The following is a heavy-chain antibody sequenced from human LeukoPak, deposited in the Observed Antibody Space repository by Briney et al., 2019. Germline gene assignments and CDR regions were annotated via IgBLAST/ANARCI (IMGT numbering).Heavy chain of an antibody. V-gene: IGHV3-74*01. D-gene: IGHD6-19*01. CDR2: SNSDGSST. CDR1: GFTFSSYW. Sequence: GGSLRLSCAASGFTFSSYWMHWVRQAPGKGLVWVSRSNSDGSSTNYADSVKGRFTISRDNAKNTLYLQMNSLRAEDTAVYYCARAMSGGWVSDYWGQGILVTVSS. J-gene: IGHJ4*02. CDR3: ARAMSGGWVSDY.